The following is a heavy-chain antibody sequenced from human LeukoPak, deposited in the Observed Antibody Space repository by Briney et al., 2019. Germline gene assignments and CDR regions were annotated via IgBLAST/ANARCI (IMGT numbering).Heavy chain of an antibody. D-gene: IGHD3-22*01. CDR1: GFTFSSYS. CDR3: ARDGVYYYDSSGYYPVGFDY. CDR2: ISSSSSYI. V-gene: IGHV3-21*01. Sequence: GGSLRLSCAASGFTFSSYSMNWVRQAPGKGLEWVSSISSSSSYIYYADSVKGRFTISRDNAKNSLYLQMNSLRAEDTAVYYCARDGVYYYDSSGYYPVGFDYWGQGTLVTVSS. J-gene: IGHJ4*02.